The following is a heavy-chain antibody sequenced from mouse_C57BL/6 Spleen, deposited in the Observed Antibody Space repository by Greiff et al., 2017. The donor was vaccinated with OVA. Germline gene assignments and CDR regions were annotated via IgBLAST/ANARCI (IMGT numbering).Heavy chain of an antibody. CDR2: ISDGGSYT. D-gene: IGHD2-1*01. CDR3: ARDLLDFDY. J-gene: IGHJ2*01. CDR1: GFTFSSYA. V-gene: IGHV5-4*01. Sequence: DVKLVESGGGLVKPGGSLKLSCAASGFTFSSYAMSWVRQTPEKRLEWVATISDGGSYTYYPDNVKGRFTISRDNAKNNLYLQMSHLKSEDTAMYYCARDLLDFDYWGQGTTLTVSS.